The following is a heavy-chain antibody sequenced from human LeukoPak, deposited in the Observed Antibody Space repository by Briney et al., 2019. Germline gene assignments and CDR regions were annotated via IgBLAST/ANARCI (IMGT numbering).Heavy chain of an antibody. CDR2: ISGSGAGT. CDR3: AKVSPTGRAFDC. D-gene: IGHD1-1*01. Sequence: PGGSLRLSCAVSGFTFSSYAMNWVRQAPGKGLEWVSGISGSGAGTYYVDSVKGRFTISRDNSKNTLYLQMNSLRAEDTAVYYCAKVSPTGRAFDCWGQGTLVTVSS. V-gene: IGHV3-23*01. CDR1: GFTFSSYA. J-gene: IGHJ4*02.